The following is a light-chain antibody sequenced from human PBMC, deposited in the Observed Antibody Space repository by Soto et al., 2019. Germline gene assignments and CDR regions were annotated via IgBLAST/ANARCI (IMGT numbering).Light chain of an antibody. CDR2: EVS. V-gene: IGLV2-14*01. Sequence: QSALTQPASVSGSPGQSITISCTGTSSDIGHYDYVSWYQQHPGKAPKLMIYEVSNRPSGVSNRFSGSQSGNTASLTISGLQAEDEANYYCSSYTTSNTPLYVFGTGTKLTVL. CDR3: SSYTTSNTPLYV. CDR1: SSDIGHYDY. J-gene: IGLJ1*01.